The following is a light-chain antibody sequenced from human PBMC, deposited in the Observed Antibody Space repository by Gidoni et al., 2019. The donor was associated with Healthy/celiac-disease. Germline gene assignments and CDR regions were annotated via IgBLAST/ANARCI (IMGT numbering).Light chain of an antibody. CDR3: QQSYSTPYT. CDR1: QSISSY. Sequence: IQMTQSPSSLSASVGDRVTITCRASQSISSYLNWYQQIPGKAPKLLIYAASSLQSGVPSRFSGSGSGTDFTLTISSLQPEDFATYYCQQSYSTPYTFGQXTKLEIK. CDR2: AAS. J-gene: IGKJ2*01. V-gene: IGKV1-39*01.